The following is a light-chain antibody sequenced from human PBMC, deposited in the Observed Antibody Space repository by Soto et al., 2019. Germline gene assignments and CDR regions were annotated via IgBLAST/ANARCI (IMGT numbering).Light chain of an antibody. CDR1: QSVSSSF. J-gene: IGKJ5*01. CDR3: QQYGSSLIT. V-gene: IGKV3-20*01. CDR2: GAS. Sequence: IMLTQSPGTLSLSPGERATLSCRASQSVSSSFLAWYQQKPGQAPRLLIYGASRRATGIPDRFSGSGSGTDFTLTISRLEPEDFAVYYCQQYGSSLITFGQGTRLEI.